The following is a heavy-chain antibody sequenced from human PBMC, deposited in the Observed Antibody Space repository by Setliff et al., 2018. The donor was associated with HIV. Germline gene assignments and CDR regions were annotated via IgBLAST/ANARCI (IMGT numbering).Heavy chain of an antibody. D-gene: IGHD3-10*01. J-gene: IGHJ1*01. V-gene: IGHV4-39*01. Sequence: SETLSLTCTVSGGSISSSTYYWGWIRQPPGRGLEWIGSIYYSGSTYYNPSLKSRVTISVDTSKNQFSLKLSSVTAADTAVYNCASFFWECSDNLCHRSFQFWDQGALVTVSS. CDR1: GGSISSSTYY. CDR2: IYYSGST. CDR3: ASFFWECSDNLCHRSFQF.